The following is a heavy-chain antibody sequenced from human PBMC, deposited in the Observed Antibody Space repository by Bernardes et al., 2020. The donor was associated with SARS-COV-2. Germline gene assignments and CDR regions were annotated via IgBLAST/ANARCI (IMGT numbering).Heavy chain of an antibody. D-gene: IGHD2-15*01. CDR1: GYTLTELS. CDR3: ATAPALGGVYCSGGGCYDYYYGMDV. J-gene: IGHJ6*02. Sequence: ASVKVSCKVSGYTLTELSMHWVRQAPGKGLEWMGGFDPEDGETIYAQKFQGRVTMTEDTSTDTAYMELSSLRSEDTAVYYCATAPALGGVYCSGGGCYDYYYGMDVWGQGTTVTVSS. CDR2: FDPEDGET. V-gene: IGHV1-24*01.